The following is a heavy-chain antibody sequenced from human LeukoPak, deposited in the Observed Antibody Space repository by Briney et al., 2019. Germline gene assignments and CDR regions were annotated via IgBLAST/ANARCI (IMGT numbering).Heavy chain of an antibody. Sequence: GGSLRLSCAASGFTFSSYAMHWVRQAPGKGLEYVSAISSNGGSTYYANSVKGRFTISRDNSKNTLYLQMGSLRAEDMAVYYCARGGGDIVVVPAASDYWGQGTLVTASS. D-gene: IGHD2-2*01. CDR2: ISSNGGST. J-gene: IGHJ4*02. CDR3: ARGGGDIVVVPAASDY. V-gene: IGHV3-64*01. CDR1: GFTFSSYA.